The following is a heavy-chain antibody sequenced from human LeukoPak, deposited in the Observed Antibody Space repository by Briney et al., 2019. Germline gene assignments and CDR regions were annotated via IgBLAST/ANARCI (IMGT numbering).Heavy chain of an antibody. CDR2: ISGGGITI. Sequence: PGGSLRLSCAASGFTFSDYFMSWIRQAPGKEPEWVSYISGGGITIDYADSVKGRFTVSRDNAKNSLSLQMNSLRVEDTAVYYCAREGIAAAGPGFFQHWGQGTLVTVSS. J-gene: IGHJ1*01. CDR3: AREGIAAAGPGFFQH. V-gene: IGHV3-11*04. CDR1: GFTFSDYF. D-gene: IGHD6-13*01.